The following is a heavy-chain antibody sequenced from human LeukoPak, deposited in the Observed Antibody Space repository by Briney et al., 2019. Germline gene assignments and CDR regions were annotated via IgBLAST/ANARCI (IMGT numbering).Heavy chain of an antibody. CDR1: GGSITNYY. D-gene: IGHD4-11*01. J-gene: IGHJ4*02. CDR2: IYYSGST. CDR3: ARFGWDDYIMSGLDS. V-gene: IGHV4-59*12. Sequence: SETLSLTCTVSGGSITNYYWTWIRQPPGKGLEWIGYIYYSGSTNYSPSLKSRVTISVDTSKNQFSLKLTSVTAADTAIYYCARFGWDDYIMSGLDSWGQGTLVTVSS.